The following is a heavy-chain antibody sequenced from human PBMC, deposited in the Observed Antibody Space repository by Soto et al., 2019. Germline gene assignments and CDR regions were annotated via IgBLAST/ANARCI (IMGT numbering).Heavy chain of an antibody. CDR1: VFTFSSYS. CDR2: ISSSSSYI. V-gene: IGHV3-21*01. J-gene: IGHJ4*02. CDR3: ARDMLPLNDFLSGYYAGSLIVDL. D-gene: IGHD3-3*01. Sequence: GSLRLSCSASVFTFSSYSMNWVRQAPGKGLEWVSSISSSSSYIYYADSVKGRFTISRDNAKNSLYLQMNSLRAEDTAVYYCARDMLPLNDFLSGYYAGSLIVDLWGKGTLVTVSS.